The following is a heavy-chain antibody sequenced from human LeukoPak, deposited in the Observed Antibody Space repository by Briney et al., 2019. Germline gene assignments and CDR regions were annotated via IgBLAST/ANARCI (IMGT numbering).Heavy chain of an antibody. V-gene: IGHV3-23*01. CDR2: ISGSGGST. CDR3: AKDLSTNDFWSGYYYFDY. CDR1: GFTFSSYA. J-gene: IGHJ4*02. D-gene: IGHD3-3*01. Sequence: PGGSLRLSCAASGFTFSSYAMSWVRQAPGKGLEWVSAISGSGGSTYYADSVKGRFTISRDNSKNMLYLQMNSLRAEDTAVYYCAKDLSTNDFWSGYYYFDYWGQGTLVTVSS.